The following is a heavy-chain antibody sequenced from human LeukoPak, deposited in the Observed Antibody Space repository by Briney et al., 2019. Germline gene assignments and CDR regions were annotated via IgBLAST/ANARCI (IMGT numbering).Heavy chain of an antibody. J-gene: IGHJ4*02. CDR2: ISSGGSTI. CDR3: ARDRCSGGRCVNDY. V-gene: IGHV3-11*01. CDR1: GFTFSDYY. D-gene: IGHD2-15*01. Sequence: KPGGSLRLSCAASGFTFSDYYMSWIRQAPGKGLEWLSYISSGGSTIYYADSVKGRFTNSRDNAKNSLYLQMNSLRAEDTAVYYCARDRCSGGRCVNDYWGQGTLVTVSS.